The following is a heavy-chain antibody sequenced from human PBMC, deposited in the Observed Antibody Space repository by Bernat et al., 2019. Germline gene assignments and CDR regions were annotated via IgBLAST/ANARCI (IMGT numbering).Heavy chain of an antibody. CDR1: GFTFSSYG. CDR3: AKDLTY. J-gene: IGHJ4*02. Sequence: QVQLVESGGGVVQSGRSLRLSCAASGFTFSSYGMHWVRQAPGKGLEWVAVISYDGSNKYYADSVKGRFTISRDNSKNTLYLQMNSLRAEDTAVYYCAKDLTYWGQGTLVTVSS. CDR2: ISYDGSNK. V-gene: IGHV3-30*18.